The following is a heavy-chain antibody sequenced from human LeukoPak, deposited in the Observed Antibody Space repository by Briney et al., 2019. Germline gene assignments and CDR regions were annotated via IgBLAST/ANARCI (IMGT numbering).Heavy chain of an antibody. J-gene: IGHJ4*02. Sequence: PGGSLRLSCAASRFTLNNYAMSWVRQAPGKGLEWVSATSSSDAGTYHADSVRGRFTISRDNAKNSLYLQMNSLRAEDTAVYYCARDGGSYWGGFDYWGQGTLVTVSS. CDR2: TSSSDAGT. V-gene: IGHV3-23*01. D-gene: IGHD1-26*01. CDR1: RFTLNNYA. CDR3: ARDGGSYWGGFDY.